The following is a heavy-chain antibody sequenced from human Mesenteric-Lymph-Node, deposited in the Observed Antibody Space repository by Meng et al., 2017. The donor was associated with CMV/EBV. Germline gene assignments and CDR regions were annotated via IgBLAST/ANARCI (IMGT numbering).Heavy chain of an antibody. CDR1: GFTFSSYA. CDR3: AKNPRIALFDAFDI. V-gene: IGHV3-23*01. D-gene: IGHD2-15*01. Sequence: GGSLRLSCAASGFTFSSYAMSWVRQAPGKGLECVSAISGSGATTYYADSVKGRFTISRDNVKSLLYLQMNSLRAEDTAVYYCAKNPRIALFDAFDIWGQGTMVTVSS. CDR2: ISGSGATT. J-gene: IGHJ3*02.